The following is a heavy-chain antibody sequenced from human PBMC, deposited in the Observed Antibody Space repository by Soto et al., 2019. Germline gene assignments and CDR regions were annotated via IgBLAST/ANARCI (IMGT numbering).Heavy chain of an antibody. CDR1: GGTFSSYA. CDR3: ARGGVHERQLVYYYYYGMDV. J-gene: IGHJ6*02. Sequence: QVQLVQSGAEVKKPGSSVKVSCKASGGTFSSYAISWVRQAPGQGLEWMGGIIRIFGTANYAQKFQGRVTITADESTSTAYMELSSLRSEDTAVYYCARGGVHERQLVYYYYYGMDVWGQGTTVTVSS. D-gene: IGHD6-13*01. V-gene: IGHV1-69*19. CDR2: IIRIFGTA.